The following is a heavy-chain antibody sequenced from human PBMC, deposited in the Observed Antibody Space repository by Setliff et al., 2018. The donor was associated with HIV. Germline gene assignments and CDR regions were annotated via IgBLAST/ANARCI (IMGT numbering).Heavy chain of an antibody. V-gene: IGHV2-5*01. Sequence: SGPTLVNPTQTLTLTCTFSGFSLRTSGVGVGWIRQPPGKALEWLALIYWNDDKRYSPSLKSRVTITKDTSKNQVVLTMTNMDPVDTATYYCARIPGAHYYYYGMDVWGQGTTVTVSS. CDR3: ARIPGAHYYYYGMDV. J-gene: IGHJ6*02. CDR2: IYWNDDK. D-gene: IGHD7-27*01. CDR1: GFSLRTSGVG.